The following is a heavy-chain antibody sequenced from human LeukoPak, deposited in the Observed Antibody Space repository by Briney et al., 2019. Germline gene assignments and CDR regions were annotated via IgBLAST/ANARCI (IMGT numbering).Heavy chain of an antibody. V-gene: IGHV3-23*01. J-gene: IGHJ6*02. Sequence: GGSLRLSCTASGFIFDTRTLTWVRQAPGKGLEWVASISGSGDSTNYGDSVKGRFTISRDNFKRTVHLEMSNLRADDTAMYYCVRRAAVRGMDFWGLGTTVIVSS. D-gene: IGHD1-14*01. CDR2: ISGSGDST. CDR3: VRRAAVRGMDF. CDR1: GFIFDTRT.